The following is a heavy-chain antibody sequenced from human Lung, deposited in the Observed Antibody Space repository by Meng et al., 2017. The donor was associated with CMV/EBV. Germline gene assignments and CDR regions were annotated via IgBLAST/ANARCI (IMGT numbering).Heavy chain of an antibody. V-gene: IGHV3-21*01. Sequence: ESXKISXAASGFIFNNHAMNWVRQAPGKGLEWVSAISGSTPDKWYADSVRGRFTISRDNAKNSLYLEMSSLRAEDTAAYFCARGSVGYYGIDVWGQGTSVTVSS. D-gene: IGHD6-19*01. CDR2: ISGSTPDK. CDR1: GFIFNNHA. CDR3: ARGSVGYYGIDV. J-gene: IGHJ6*02.